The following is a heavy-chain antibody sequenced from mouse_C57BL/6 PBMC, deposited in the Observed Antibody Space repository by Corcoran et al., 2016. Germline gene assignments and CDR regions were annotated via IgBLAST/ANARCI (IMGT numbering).Heavy chain of an antibody. D-gene: IGHD1-1*01. CDR1: GYTFTTYG. Sequence: QIQLVQSGPELKKPGETVKISCKASGYTFTTYGMSWVKQAPGKGLKWMGWINTYSGVPTYADDFKGRFAFSLETSASTAYLQINNLKNEDTATYFCARSYGRGAMDYWGQGTSVTVSS. CDR2: INTYSGVP. V-gene: IGHV9-3*01. CDR3: ARSYGRGAMDY. J-gene: IGHJ4*01.